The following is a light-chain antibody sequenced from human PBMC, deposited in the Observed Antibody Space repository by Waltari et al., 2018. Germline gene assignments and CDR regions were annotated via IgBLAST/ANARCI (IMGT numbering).Light chain of an antibody. J-gene: IGKJ5*01. Sequence: EILLTQSPATLSLSPGERATLSCRASLPISANFLAWHQHKPGQPPKLLIYGASSRATGTPDSSSGSGSETDFPRTIISLVPEDFAIYYCQRYGRTFGQGTRLDIK. CDR2: GAS. CDR3: QRYGRT. CDR1: LPISANF. V-gene: IGKV3-20*01.